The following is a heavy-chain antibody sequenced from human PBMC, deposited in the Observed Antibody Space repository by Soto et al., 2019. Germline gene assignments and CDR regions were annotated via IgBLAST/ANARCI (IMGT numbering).Heavy chain of an antibody. V-gene: IGHV3-23*01. CDR3: AKDRLAGNFDY. CDR1: GFTFNNYA. CDR2: ISATGGST. Sequence: GGSLRLSYAASGFTFNNYAMNWVRQAPGKGLEWVATISATGGSTYYADSVKGRFTISRDNSRNTLYLQMNGLRVEDTAVYYCAKDRLAGNFDYWGQGTQVTVSS. J-gene: IGHJ4*02.